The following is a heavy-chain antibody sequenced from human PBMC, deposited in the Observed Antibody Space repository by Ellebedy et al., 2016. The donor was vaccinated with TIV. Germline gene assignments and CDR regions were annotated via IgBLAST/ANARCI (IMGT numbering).Heavy chain of an antibody. J-gene: IGHJ4*02. CDR2: ISGGGSYT. CDR3: VKEHWQQLQLLDQ. V-gene: IGHV3-23*01. Sequence: GGSLRLSXVASGFTFSNEAMFWVRQAPGKGLEWVSTISGGGSYTYYADSVKGRFTISRDNSRTTLYLQMNSLRVEDTAVYYCVKEHWQQLQLLDQWGQGTLVTVSS. D-gene: IGHD6-13*01. CDR1: GFTFSNEA.